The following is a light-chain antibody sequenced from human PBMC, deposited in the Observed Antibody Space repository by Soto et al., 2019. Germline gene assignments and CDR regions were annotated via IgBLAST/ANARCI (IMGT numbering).Light chain of an antibody. CDR3: GTWYSSLSAVV. CDR2: DNN. J-gene: IGLJ2*01. Sequence: QSVLTQPPSVSAAPGQKVTISCSGSSSNIGNNYVSWYQQLPGTAPKLLIYDNNKRPSGIPARFSGSNSGTSATLGITGLQTGDEADYYCGTWYSSLSAVVFGGGTKLTVL. V-gene: IGLV1-51*01. CDR1: SSNIGNNY.